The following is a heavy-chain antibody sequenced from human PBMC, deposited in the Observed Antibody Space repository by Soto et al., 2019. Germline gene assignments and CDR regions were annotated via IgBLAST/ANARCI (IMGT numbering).Heavy chain of an antibody. D-gene: IGHD3-22*01. CDR1: GFTFSSYG. CDR2: IRSKAYGGTT. J-gene: IGHJ3*02. V-gene: IGHV3-49*03. Sequence: SGGSLRLSCAASGFTFSSYGMHWFRQAPGKGLEWVGFIRSKAYGGTTEYAASVKGRFTLSRDDSKSIAYLQMNSLKTEDTAVYYCTRDGLDYYDSNSGAFDIWGQGTMDTVSS. CDR3: TRDGLDYYDSNSGAFDI.